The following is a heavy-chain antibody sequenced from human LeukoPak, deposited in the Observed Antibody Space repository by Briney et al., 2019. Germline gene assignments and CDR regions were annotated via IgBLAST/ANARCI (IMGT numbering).Heavy chain of an antibody. CDR3: AGLVGRYSSGLYYYYFDY. V-gene: IGHV4-4*02. Sequence: PSETLSLTCTVSGDSINGLDLWSWVCQPPGKGLEWIGEMYLSGTTHSNPSVKSRVTISIDKSKNQFFLNLSSVTAADTAVYYCAGLVGRYSSGLYYYYFDYWGQGTLVTVSS. D-gene: IGHD3-22*01. CDR2: MYLSGTT. J-gene: IGHJ4*02. CDR1: GDSINGLDL.